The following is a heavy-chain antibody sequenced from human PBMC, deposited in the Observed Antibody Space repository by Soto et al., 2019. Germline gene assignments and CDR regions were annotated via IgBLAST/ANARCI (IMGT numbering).Heavy chain of an antibody. D-gene: IGHD2-8*01. J-gene: IGHJ4*02. CDR3: ARATLRYCTNGVCYPYYFDY. Sequence: QVQLQESGPGLVKPSETLSLTCTVSGGSITNYYWSWIRQSPGKGLEWIGYIHYSANTTYNPSLKSRVTMSVDTSKNQFSLKLSSVTAADTAVYYCARATLRYCTNGVCYPYYFDYWGQGALVTVSS. CDR1: GGSITNYY. CDR2: IHYSANT. V-gene: IGHV4-59*01.